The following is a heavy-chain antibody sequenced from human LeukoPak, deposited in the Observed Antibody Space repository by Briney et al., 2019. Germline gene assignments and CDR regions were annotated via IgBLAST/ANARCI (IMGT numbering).Heavy chain of an antibody. J-gene: IGHJ5*02. D-gene: IGHD4-17*01. CDR2: ISSSGNT. CDR1: GYSISSGYY. Sequence: KPSETLSLTCTVSGYSISSGYYWGWIRQPPGKRLEWVGSISSSGNTYYNPTLKSRVTISVDTSKNLFSLNLTSVTAADAAVYYCARRQRMTTVTRGWFDPWGQGTLVTVSS. CDR3: ARRQRMTTVTRGWFDP. V-gene: IGHV4-38-2*02.